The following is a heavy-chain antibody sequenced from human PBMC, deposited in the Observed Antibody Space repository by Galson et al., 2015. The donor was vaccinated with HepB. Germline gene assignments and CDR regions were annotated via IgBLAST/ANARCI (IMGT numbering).Heavy chain of an antibody. CDR1: GGSTSSSSYY. Sequence: SETLSLTCTVSGGSTSSSSYYWGWIRQPPGKGLEWIGSIYYSGSTYYNPSLKSRVTISVDTSKNQFSLKLSSVTAADTAVHYCARLYGAGFGELSPPYCYFDYWGQGTLVTVSS. V-gene: IGHV4-39*01. D-gene: IGHD3-10*01. J-gene: IGHJ4*02. CDR2: IYYSGST. CDR3: ARLYGAGFGELSPPYCYFDY.